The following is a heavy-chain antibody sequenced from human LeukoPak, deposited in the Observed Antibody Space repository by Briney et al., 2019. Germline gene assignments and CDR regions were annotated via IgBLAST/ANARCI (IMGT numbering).Heavy chain of an antibody. J-gene: IGHJ4*02. D-gene: IGHD3-3*01. CDR1: GYTFTSYG. CDR2: ISAYNGNT. V-gene: IGHV1-18*01. Sequence: ASVNVSCKASGYTFTSYGISWVRQAPGQGLEWMGWISAYNGNTNYAQKLQGRVTMTTDTSTSTAYMELRSLRSDDTAVYYCARDRGPVHYDFWSGYYTGSRYWGQGTLVTVSS. CDR3: ARDRGPVHYDFWSGYYTGSRY.